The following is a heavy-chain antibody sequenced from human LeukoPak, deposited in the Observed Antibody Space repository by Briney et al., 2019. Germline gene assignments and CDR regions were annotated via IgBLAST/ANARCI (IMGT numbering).Heavy chain of an antibody. J-gene: IGHJ6*02. CDR1: GGSLSSYY. CDR3: ARDVLLWFGDDYYYYYGMDV. D-gene: IGHD3-10*01. CDR2: IYYSGST. V-gene: IGHV4-59*01. Sequence: SETLSLTCTVSGGSLSSYYWSWIRQPPGKGLEWIGYIYYSGSTNYNPSLKSRVTISVDTSKNQFSLKLSSVTAADTAVYHCARDVLLWFGDDYYYYYGMDVWGQGTTVTVSS.